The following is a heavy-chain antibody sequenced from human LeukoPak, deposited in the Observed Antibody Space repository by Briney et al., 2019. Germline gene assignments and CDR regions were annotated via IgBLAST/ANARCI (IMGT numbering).Heavy chain of an antibody. J-gene: IGHJ4*02. CDR1: GGSISSSSYY. D-gene: IGHD4-17*01. Sequence: SETLSLTCTVSGGSISSSSYYWGWIRQPPGKGLEWIGSIYYIGNTYQNPSLKSRVTISVDTSKNQFSLRLSSVTAADTAMYFCAREVATTVTTYFDFWGQGTLVTVSS. V-gene: IGHV4-39*07. CDR3: AREVATTVTTYFDF. CDR2: IYYIGNT.